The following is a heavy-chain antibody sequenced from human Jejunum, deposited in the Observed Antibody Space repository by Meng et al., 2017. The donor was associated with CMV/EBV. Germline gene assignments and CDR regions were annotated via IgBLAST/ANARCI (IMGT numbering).Heavy chain of an antibody. D-gene: IGHD2-21*01. V-gene: IGHV3-21*01. CDR2: ISGSGDNI. Sequence: SGFTFSTYSMNWVRQAPGKGLEWVSSISGSGDNIYYADSVKGRFTISRDNAKNSLFLQMDGLRAEDTAVYYCARQKCGGDCDMDVWGQGTTVTVSS. CDR3: ARQKCGGDCDMDV. J-gene: IGHJ6*02. CDR1: GFTFSTYS.